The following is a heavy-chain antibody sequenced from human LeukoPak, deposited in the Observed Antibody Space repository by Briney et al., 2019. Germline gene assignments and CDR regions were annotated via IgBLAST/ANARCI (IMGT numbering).Heavy chain of an antibody. D-gene: IGHD5-18*01. CDR3: ARAYTYGLNY. CDR1: GYTFTHYY. Sequence: GASVKVSCKASGYTFTHYYMHGVRQVPGHGLEWMGTINPSGGSTSYAQKFQGRVTMTRDTSTSTVYMELSSLRTEDTAVFYCARAYTYGLNYWGQGTLVTVFS. V-gene: IGHV1-46*01. J-gene: IGHJ4*02. CDR2: INPSGGST.